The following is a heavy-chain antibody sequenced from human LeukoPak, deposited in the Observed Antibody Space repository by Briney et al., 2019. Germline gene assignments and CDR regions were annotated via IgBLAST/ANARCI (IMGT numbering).Heavy chain of an antibody. V-gene: IGHV4-34*01. J-gene: IGHJ6*02. CDR1: GEPFSGYY. Sequence: SETLSLTCGVSGEPFSGYYWGWIRQPPGKGLELIGEINRSGNTDYNPSLKSRVSISIDTSKNQFPLKLSSVTAADTAVYYCARLGRAVDVWGQGTTVTVSS. D-gene: IGHD7-27*01. CDR2: INRSGNT. CDR3: ARLGRAVDV.